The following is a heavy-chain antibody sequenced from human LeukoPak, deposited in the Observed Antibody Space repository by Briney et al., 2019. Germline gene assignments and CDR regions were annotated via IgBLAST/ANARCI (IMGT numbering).Heavy chain of an antibody. CDR2: FHYSGST. Sequence: SETLSLTCTVSGASINSYYWSWIRQPPGKGLEWIAYFHYSGSTNYNPSLKSRVTISVDTSKNQFSLKLSSVTAADTAVYYCARALALRSYGLFDYWGQGTLVTVSS. J-gene: IGHJ4*02. CDR3: ARALALRSYGLFDY. D-gene: IGHD5-18*01. CDR1: GASINSYY. V-gene: IGHV4-59*12.